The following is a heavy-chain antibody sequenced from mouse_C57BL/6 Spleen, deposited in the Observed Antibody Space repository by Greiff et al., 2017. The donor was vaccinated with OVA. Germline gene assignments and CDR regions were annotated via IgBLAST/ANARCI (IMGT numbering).Heavy chain of an antibody. V-gene: IGHV1-69*01. CDR2: IDPSDSYT. D-gene: IGHD1-2*01. CDR1: GYTFTSYW. J-gene: IGHJ2*01. CDR3: ARKRRDYFDY. Sequence: VQLQQPGAELVMPGASVKLSCKASGYTFTSYWMNWVKQRPGQGLEWIGEIDPSDSYTNYNQKFKGKSTLTVDKSSSTAYMQLSSLTYEDSAVYYCARKRRDYFDYWGQGTTLTVSA.